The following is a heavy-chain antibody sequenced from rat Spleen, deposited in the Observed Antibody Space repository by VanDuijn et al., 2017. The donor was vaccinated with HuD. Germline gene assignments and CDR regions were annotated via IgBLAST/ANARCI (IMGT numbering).Heavy chain of an antibody. CDR2: INYDGRST. Sequence: EVQLVESDGGLVQPGRSLKLSCAASGFTFSDYYMAWVRQAPTKGLEWVATINYDGRSTYYRDSVKGRFTISRDNANSTLYLQMDSLRSEDTATYYCARSVFDYWGQGVVVTVSS. CDR1: GFTFSDYY. V-gene: IGHV5-29*01. CDR3: ARSVFDY. J-gene: IGHJ2*01.